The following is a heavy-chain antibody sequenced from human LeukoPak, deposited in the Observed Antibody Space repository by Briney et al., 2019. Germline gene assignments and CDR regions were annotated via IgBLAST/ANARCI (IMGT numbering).Heavy chain of an antibody. CDR3: ARDNCSSTSCSIDP. Sequence: SETLSLTCAVYDGSFSGYYWSLIRQPPGKGLEWIGEINHSGSTNYNPSLTSRVTISVDTSKNQFSLKLSSVTAADTAVYYCARDNCSSTSCSIDPWGQGTLVTVSS. CDR1: DGSFSGYY. CDR2: INHSGST. J-gene: IGHJ5*02. V-gene: IGHV4-34*01. D-gene: IGHD2-2*01.